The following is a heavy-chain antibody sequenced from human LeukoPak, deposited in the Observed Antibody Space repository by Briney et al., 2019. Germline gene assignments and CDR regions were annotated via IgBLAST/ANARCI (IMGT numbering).Heavy chain of an antibody. CDR2: IYPGDSDT. D-gene: IGHD1-26*01. J-gene: IGHJ4*02. V-gene: IGHV5-51*01. Sequence: GESLKISCEGSGYGFTNYWIGWVRQMPGKGLEWMGLIYPGDSDTKYSPSFQGQVTISADTSISTAYLQWSSLKASDAAMYYCATGRRSIGSYDVAYWGQGTLVTVSS. CDR3: ATGRRSIGSYDVAY. CDR1: GYGFTNYW.